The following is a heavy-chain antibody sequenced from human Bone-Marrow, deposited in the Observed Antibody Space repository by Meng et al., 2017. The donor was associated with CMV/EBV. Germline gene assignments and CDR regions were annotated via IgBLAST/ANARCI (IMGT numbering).Heavy chain of an antibody. J-gene: IGHJ4*02. CDR2: IKQDGSEK. V-gene: IGHV3-7*01. Sequence: GGSLRLSCAASGFTFSSYWMSWVRQAPGKGLEWVANIKQDGSEKYYVDSVKGRFTISRDNAKNSLYLQMNSLRAEDTAVYYCARDTPYCSSTSCYTFDYWGQGTLDTVSS. CDR1: GFTFSSYW. CDR3: ARDTPYCSSTSCYTFDY. D-gene: IGHD2-2*01.